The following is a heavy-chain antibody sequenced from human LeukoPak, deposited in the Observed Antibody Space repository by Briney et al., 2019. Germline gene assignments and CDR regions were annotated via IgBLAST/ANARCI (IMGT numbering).Heavy chain of an antibody. CDR2: MNPNSGNT. V-gene: IGHV1-8*02. Sequence: ASVKVSCKASGGTFSSYAISWVRQAPGQGLEWMGWMNPNSGNTDYAQKFQGRVTMTRNTSISTAYMELSSLRSEDTAVYYCARAGAAGFFDYWGQGTLVTVSS. CDR1: GGTFSSYA. CDR3: ARAGAAGFFDY. D-gene: IGHD6-13*01. J-gene: IGHJ4*02.